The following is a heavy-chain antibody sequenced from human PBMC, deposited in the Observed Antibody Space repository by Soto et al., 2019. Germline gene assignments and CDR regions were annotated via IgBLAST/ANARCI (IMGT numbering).Heavy chain of an antibody. Sequence: GSLKLSCAASGFTFSSYWMHWVRQAPGKGLVWVSRINSVGSSTSYADSVKGRFTISRDNAKNTLYLQMNSLRAEDTAVYYCARGVYSSSHDYWGQGTLVTVSS. D-gene: IGHD6-13*01. V-gene: IGHV3-74*01. CDR1: GFTFSSYW. CDR3: ARGVYSSSHDY. CDR2: INSVGSST. J-gene: IGHJ4*02.